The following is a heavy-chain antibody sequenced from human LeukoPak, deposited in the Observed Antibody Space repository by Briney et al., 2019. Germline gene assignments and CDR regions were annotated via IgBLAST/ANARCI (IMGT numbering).Heavy chain of an antibody. V-gene: IGHV3-23*01. J-gene: IGHJ4*02. Sequence: GGSLRLSCAASGFTFSSSAMSWVRQAPGKGLEWVSAISNNGGYTYYADSVKGRFTISRDNSKNTLYLQMNSLRAEDTAVYYCAKDQPYYYGSGSYPRAFDYWGQGTLVTVSS. D-gene: IGHD3-10*01. CDR1: GFTFSSSA. CDR2: ISNNGGYT. CDR3: AKDQPYYYGSGSYPRAFDY.